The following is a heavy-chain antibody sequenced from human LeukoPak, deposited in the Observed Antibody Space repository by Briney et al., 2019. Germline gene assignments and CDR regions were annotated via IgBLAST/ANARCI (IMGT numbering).Heavy chain of an antibody. J-gene: IGHJ4*02. V-gene: IGHV4-39*07. D-gene: IGHD4/OR15-4a*01. CDR2: IYYSGST. CDR3: ARDRFYGGAVAPIDY. CDR1: SDSISSSSYY. Sequence: SETLSLTCTVSSDSISSSSYYWGWIRQPPGKGLEWIGTIYYSGSTYYNPSLKSRVTISVDTSKNQFSLKLSSVTAADTAVYYCARDRFYGGAVAPIDYWGQGTLVTVSS.